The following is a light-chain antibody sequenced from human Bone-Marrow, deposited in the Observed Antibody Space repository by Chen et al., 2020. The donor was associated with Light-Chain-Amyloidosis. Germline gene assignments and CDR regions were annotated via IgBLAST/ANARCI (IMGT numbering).Light chain of an antibody. V-gene: IGLV2-23*01. CDR2: EGS. CDR3: CSYAGSSTWV. J-gene: IGLJ3*02. Sequence: QSALTQPASGSGSPGQSSTISCTGTSSDVGSYNLVSWYQQHPGKAPKLMIYEGSKRPSGVSNRFSGSKSGNTASLTISGLQAEDEADYYCCSYAGSSTWVFGGGTKLTVL. CDR1: SSDVGSYNL.